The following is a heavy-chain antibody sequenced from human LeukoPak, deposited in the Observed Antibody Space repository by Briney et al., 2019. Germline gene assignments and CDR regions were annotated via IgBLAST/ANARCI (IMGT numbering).Heavy chain of an antibody. CDR2: IYFSASN. Sequence: SETLSLTCTVSGGSISSYYWNWIRQPPGKGLEWIGYIYFSASNNYNPSLKRRVNISEDTSNNQFSQKLTTVTAADTAIYYCAKARHKSAFDIWGQGTMVTVSS. CDR1: GGSISSYY. CDR3: AKARHKSAFDI. J-gene: IGHJ3*02. V-gene: IGHV4-4*08.